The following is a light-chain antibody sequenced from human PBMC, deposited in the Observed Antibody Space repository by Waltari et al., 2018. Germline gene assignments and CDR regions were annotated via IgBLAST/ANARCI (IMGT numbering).Light chain of an antibody. J-gene: IGLJ3*02. CDR3: QVWDSSSDHRV. V-gene: IGLV3-21*03. Sequence: SYVVTEPPSVSVVPGKTASITCGGNNIGINSVHWYQQKSGQAPVLVVYDDSDRPSGIPERFSGSNSGNTATLTISRVEAGDEADYYCQVWDSSSDHRVFGGGTKLTVL. CDR1: NIGINS. CDR2: DDS.